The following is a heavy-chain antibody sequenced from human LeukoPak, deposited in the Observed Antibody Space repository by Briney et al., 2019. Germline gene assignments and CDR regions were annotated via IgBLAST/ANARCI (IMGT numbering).Heavy chain of an antibody. Sequence: GGSLRLSCAASGFTVSSNYMSWVRQAPGKGLEWVSVIYSGGSTYYADSVKGRFTISRDNSKNTLYLQMNSLRAEDTAVYYCARNYGDYLPFDYWGQGTLVTVSS. CDR3: ARNYGDYLPFDY. V-gene: IGHV3-53*01. CDR1: GFTVSSNY. CDR2: IYSGGST. J-gene: IGHJ4*02. D-gene: IGHD4-17*01.